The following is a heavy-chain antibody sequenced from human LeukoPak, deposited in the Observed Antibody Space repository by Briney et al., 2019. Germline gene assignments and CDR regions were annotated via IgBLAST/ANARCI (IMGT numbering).Heavy chain of an antibody. Sequence: GGSLRLSCAASGFTFSSYWMNWVRQAPGKGLEWVSYISTSGTIIYYADSVKGRFTISRDNAKNSLYLQMNSLRAEDTAVYYCARDSGHVDTAMAHDYWGQGTLVTVSS. CDR3: ARDSGHVDTAMAHDY. D-gene: IGHD5-18*01. CDR2: ISTSGTII. V-gene: IGHV3-48*03. CDR1: GFTFSSYW. J-gene: IGHJ4*02.